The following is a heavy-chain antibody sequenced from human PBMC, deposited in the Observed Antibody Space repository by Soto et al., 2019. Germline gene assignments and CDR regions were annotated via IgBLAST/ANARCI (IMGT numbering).Heavy chain of an antibody. V-gene: IGHV3-21*01. CDR1: GFTFSSYS. J-gene: IGHJ4*02. CDR3: ASPFVSSGY. Sequence: PXGSLRLSCAASGFTFSSYSMNWVRQAPGKGLEWVSSISSSSSYIYYADSVKGRFTISRDNAKNSLYLQMNSLRAEDTAVYYCASPFVSSGYWGQGTLVTVSS. CDR2: ISSSSSYI. D-gene: IGHD5-18*01.